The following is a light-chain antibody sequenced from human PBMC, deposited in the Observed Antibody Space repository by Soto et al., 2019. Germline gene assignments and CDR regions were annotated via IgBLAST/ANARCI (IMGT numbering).Light chain of an antibody. CDR2: DSS. CDR3: QQRSSWPLT. V-gene: IGKV3-11*01. J-gene: IGKJ4*01. Sequence: EIVLTQSPATLSLSPGDRATLSCRASQSVRSYLAWYQQKPGQAPRLLIYDSSNRATAIPARFSGSGSGTDFTLTISSLETEDFAVYYCQQRSSWPLTFGGGTKVEIK. CDR1: QSVRSY.